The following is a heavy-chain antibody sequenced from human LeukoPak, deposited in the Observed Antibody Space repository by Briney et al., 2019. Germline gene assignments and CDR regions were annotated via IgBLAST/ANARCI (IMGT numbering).Heavy chain of an antibody. CDR2: IYYSGST. J-gene: IGHJ5*02. CDR3: ARDSEANWFDP. Sequence: SETLSLTCTVSSGSISSVGYYWSWIRQHPGKGLEWIGYIYYSGSTYYNPSLKSRVTISVDTSKNQFSLKLSSVTAADTAVYYCARDSEANWFDPWGQGTLVTVSS. V-gene: IGHV4-31*03. D-gene: IGHD3-10*01. CDR1: SGSISSVGYY.